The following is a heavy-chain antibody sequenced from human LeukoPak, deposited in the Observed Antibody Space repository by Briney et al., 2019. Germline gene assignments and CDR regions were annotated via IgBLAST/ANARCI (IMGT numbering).Heavy chain of an antibody. Sequence: GGSLRLSCTASGFIFSGSWMAWIRQAPGKGLEWVAIIKKDGSEKYYVDSMKGRFTISRDNAKNSLFLQMNSLKTEDTAVYYCTRERRYYYYGMDVRGQGTTVTVSS. CDR3: TRERRYYYYGMDV. CDR1: GFIFSGSW. V-gene: IGHV3-7*03. J-gene: IGHJ6*02. D-gene: IGHD3-16*01. CDR2: IKKDGSEK.